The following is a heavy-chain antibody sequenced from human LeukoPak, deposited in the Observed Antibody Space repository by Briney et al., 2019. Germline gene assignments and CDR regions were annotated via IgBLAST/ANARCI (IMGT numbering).Heavy chain of an antibody. D-gene: IGHD5-18*01. CDR2: INPNSGGT. Sequence: ASVKVSCKASGYTFTGYYMHWVRQAPGQGLEWMGWINPNSGGTNYAQKFQGRVTMTRDTSISTAYMELSRLRSDDTAVYYCARDPVDTAMVKLFGVCSFDIWGQGTMVTVSS. CDR3: ARDPVDTAMVKLFGVCSFDI. V-gene: IGHV1-2*02. CDR1: GYTFTGYY. J-gene: IGHJ3*02.